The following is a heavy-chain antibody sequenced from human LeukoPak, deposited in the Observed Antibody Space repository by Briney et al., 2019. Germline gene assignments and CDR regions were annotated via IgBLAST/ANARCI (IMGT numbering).Heavy chain of an antibody. J-gene: IGHJ4*02. CDR1: GDSISNYY. Sequence: XETLSLTCTVSGDSISNYYWSWIRQPPGKGLEWIGYLYYSGSTDYNPSLKSRVTMSVDTSKNQFSLRLSSVTAADTAVFYCARARYSSAWYIDYWGQGTLVTVSS. CDR2: LYYSGST. D-gene: IGHD6-19*01. CDR3: ARARYSSAWYIDY. V-gene: IGHV4-59*01.